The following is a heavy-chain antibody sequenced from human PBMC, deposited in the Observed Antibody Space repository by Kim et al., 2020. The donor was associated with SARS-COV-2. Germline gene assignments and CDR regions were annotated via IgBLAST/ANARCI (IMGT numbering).Heavy chain of an antibody. CDR3: ARDRGGYYYDSSGYYMPFFDY. D-gene: IGHD3-22*01. J-gene: IGHJ4*02. CDR1: GGSISSYY. Sequence: SETLSLTCTVSGGSISSYYWSWIRQPPGKGLEWIGYIYYSGSTNYNPSLKSRVTISVDTSKNQFSLKLSSVTAADTAVYYCARDRGGYYYDSSGYYMPFFDYWGQGTLVTVSS. CDR2: IYYSGST. V-gene: IGHV4-59*01.